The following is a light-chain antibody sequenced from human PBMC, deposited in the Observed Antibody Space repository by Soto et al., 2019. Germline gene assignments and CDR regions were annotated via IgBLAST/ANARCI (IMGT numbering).Light chain of an antibody. Sequence: QSALTQPASVSGSPGQSITISCTGSSNDVGLYNYVSWYQQHPGKAPKLVISDVTNRPSGVSDRFSGSKSGNTAFLTISGLQAEDEADYYCSSYTITATLFGGGTQLTVL. CDR3: SSYTITATL. CDR1: SNDVGLYNY. V-gene: IGLV2-14*03. J-gene: IGLJ2*01. CDR2: DVT.